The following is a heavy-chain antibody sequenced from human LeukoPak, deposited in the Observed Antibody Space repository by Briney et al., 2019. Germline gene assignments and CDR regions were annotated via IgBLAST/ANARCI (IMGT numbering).Heavy chain of an antibody. V-gene: IGHV3-7*03. J-gene: IGHJ4*02. CDR3: AKVGWFHYYFDY. D-gene: IGHD2-15*01. CDR1: GLTFSGSW. Sequence: GGSLRLSCAASGLTFSGSWMNWVRQAPGKGLEWVANIKQDGSEKYYVDSVKGRFTISRDNSKNTLYLQMNSLRAEDTAVYYCAKVGWFHYYFDYWGQGTLVTVSS. CDR2: IKQDGSEK.